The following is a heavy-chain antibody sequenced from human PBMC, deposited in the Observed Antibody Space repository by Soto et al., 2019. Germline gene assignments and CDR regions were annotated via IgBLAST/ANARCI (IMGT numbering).Heavy chain of an antibody. V-gene: IGHV1-18*01. CDR3: ARDSSSFGVVPYAFDI. D-gene: IGHD3-3*02. J-gene: IGHJ3*02. CDR2: ISAYNGNT. Sequence: ASVKVSCKASGYTFTSYGISWVRQAPGQGLERMGWISAYNGNTNYAQKLQGRVTMTTDTSTSTAYMELRSLRSDDTAVYYCARDSSSFGVVPYAFDIWGQGTMVTVSS. CDR1: GYTFTSYG.